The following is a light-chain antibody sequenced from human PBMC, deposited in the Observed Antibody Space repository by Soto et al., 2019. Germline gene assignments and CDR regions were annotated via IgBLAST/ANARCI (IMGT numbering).Light chain of an antibody. J-gene: IGKJ5*01. CDR3: QQYGSSPAIT. CDR1: QSVSNN. Sequence: EILMTQSPATLSASPGERATLSCRASQSVSNNVAWYQQKPGQAPRLLIYGASTRATGIPARFSGSGSGTDFTLTISRLEPEDFAVYYCQQYGSSPAITFGQGTRLEIK. V-gene: IGKV3-15*01. CDR2: GAS.